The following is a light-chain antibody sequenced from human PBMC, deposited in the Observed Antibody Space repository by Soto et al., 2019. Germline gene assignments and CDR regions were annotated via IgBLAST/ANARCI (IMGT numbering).Light chain of an antibody. CDR3: QHYGSSLWT. CDR1: QSVSSSY. J-gene: IGKJ1*01. Sequence: EIVLTQSPGTLSVSPGERATLSCRASQSVSSSYLAWYQQKPGQATRHLIYGASRRATGNPDRFSRSGSGKDFTVTISRLEPEDFAVYYCQHYGSSLWTFGQGTKVEIK. CDR2: GAS. V-gene: IGKV3-20*01.